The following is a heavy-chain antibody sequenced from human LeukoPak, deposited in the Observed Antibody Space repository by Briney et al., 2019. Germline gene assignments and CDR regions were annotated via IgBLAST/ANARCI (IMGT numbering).Heavy chain of an antibody. Sequence: GRSLRLSCAASGFTFSSYGMHWVRQAPGKGLEWVAVIWYDGSNKYYADSVKGRFTISRDNSKNTLYLQMNSLRAEDTAVYYCARLTITVTTPFDYWGQGTLVTVSS. CDR3: ARLTITVTTPFDY. CDR1: GFTFSSYG. V-gene: IGHV3-33*01. J-gene: IGHJ4*02. CDR2: IWYDGSNK. D-gene: IGHD4-17*01.